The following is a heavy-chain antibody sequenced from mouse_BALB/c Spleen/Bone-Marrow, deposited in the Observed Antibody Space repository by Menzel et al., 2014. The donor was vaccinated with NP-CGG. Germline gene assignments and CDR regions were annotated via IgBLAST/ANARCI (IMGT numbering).Heavy chain of an antibody. D-gene: IGHD2-1*01. CDR1: GYTFTSYY. Sequence: QVQLKESGAELVKPGASVKLSCKASGYTFTSYYMYWVKQRPGQGLEWTGEINPSNGGTNFNEMFKSKATLTVDKSSSTAYMQLSSLTSEDSAVYYCTRYGNYYFDYWGQGTTLTVSS. CDR3: TRYGNYYFDY. CDR2: INPSNGGT. J-gene: IGHJ2*01. V-gene: IGHV1S81*02.